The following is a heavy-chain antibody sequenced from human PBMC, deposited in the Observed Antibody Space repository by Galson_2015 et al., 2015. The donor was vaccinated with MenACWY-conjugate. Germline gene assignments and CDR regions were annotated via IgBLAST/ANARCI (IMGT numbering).Heavy chain of an antibody. CDR1: GFTFSRYP. J-gene: IGHJ4*02. CDR3: TAPTINYYDSSGYRIEIDY. CDR2: IGSSTTTI. V-gene: IGHV3-48*02. Sequence: SLRLSGAASGFTFSRYPMTWVRQAPGKGLEWVSYIGSSTTTIYYADSVKGRFTISRDNAKNSLYQQMNSLKNEDTAVYYCTAPTINYYDSSGYRIEIDYWGQGTLVTVSS. D-gene: IGHD3-22*01.